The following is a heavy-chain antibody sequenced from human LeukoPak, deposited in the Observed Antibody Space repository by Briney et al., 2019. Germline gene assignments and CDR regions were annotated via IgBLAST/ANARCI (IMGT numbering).Heavy chain of an antibody. CDR3: ARGVGSGYTDY. CDR1: GGSIRDTTYY. J-gene: IGHJ4*02. CDR2: IYYSGNT. V-gene: IGHV4-39*07. D-gene: IGHD3-22*01. Sequence: SETLSLTCTVSGGSIRDTTYYWGWIRQPPGKGLEWIGSIYYSGNTYYNPSLMSRVTISVDTSKNQFSLNLSSVTAADTAVYYCARGVGSGYTDYWGQGALVTVSS.